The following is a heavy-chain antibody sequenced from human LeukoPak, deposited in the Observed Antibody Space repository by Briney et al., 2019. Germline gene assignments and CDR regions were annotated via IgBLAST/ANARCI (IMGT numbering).Heavy chain of an antibody. Sequence: KTGGSLRLSCAASGFTFSSYSMNWVRQAPGKGLEWVSSISSSSSYIYYADSVKGRFTISRDNAKNSLYLQMNSLRAEDTAVYYCARDRTVTRLWFGGPMDVWGKGTTVTVSS. CDR3: ARDRTVTRLWFGGPMDV. D-gene: IGHD3-10*01. CDR2: ISSSSSYI. V-gene: IGHV3-21*01. CDR1: GFTFSSYS. J-gene: IGHJ6*04.